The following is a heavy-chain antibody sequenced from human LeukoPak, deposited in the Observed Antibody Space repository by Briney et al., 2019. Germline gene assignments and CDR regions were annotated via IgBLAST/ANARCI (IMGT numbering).Heavy chain of an antibody. V-gene: IGHV4-61*02. D-gene: IGHD2-15*01. J-gene: IGHJ6*03. Sequence: SQTLSLTCTVSGGSISSSRYYWSWIRQPAGKRLEWIGRIYTNGETNYNPSLKSRATISIHTSKNQFSLKLSSMTAADTAVYYCARAKYCSGATCYSSYYYYLDVWGKGTTVTVSS. CDR2: IYTNGET. CDR3: ARAKYCSGATCYSSYYYYLDV. CDR1: GGSISSSRYY.